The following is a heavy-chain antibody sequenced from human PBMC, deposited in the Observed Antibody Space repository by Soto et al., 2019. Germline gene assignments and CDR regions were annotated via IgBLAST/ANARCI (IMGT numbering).Heavy chain of an antibody. CDR1: NFVFNDYS. V-gene: IGHV3-30-3*01. D-gene: IGHD3-3*01. Sequence: QLVESGGGVVQPERSLRLSCTASNFVFNDYSLHWVRQAPGRGLEWLALISYDGGNKYYADSVKGRFTISRDNSKDTLFLQMNSLRPEDTAVYYCARDKDQYDFWGGTLDSWGQGTLVTVSS. CDR2: ISYDGGNK. CDR3: ARDKDQYDFWGGTLDS. J-gene: IGHJ4*02.